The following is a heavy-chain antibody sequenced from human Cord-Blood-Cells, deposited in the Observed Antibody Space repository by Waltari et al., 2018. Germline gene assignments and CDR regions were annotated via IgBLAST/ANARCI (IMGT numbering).Heavy chain of an antibody. CDR1: GLTFRNAR. V-gene: IGHV3-15*01. CDR3: TTDTPVGGYSSGWIDY. Sequence: EVQLVESGGGLVKPGGSLRLSCAASGLTFRNARMSWVRHAPGKWLEWVGRIKSKTDGGKTDYAAPVKGRFTSSRDDSKNTLYLQMNSLKTEDTAVYYCTTDTPVGGYSSGWIDYWGQGTLVTVSS. J-gene: IGHJ4*02. D-gene: IGHD6-19*01. CDR2: IKSKTDGGKT.